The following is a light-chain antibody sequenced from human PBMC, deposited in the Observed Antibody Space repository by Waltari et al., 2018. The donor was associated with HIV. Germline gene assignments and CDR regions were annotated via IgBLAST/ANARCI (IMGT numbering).Light chain of an antibody. V-gene: IGLV2-14*01. J-gene: IGLJ1*01. CDR3: CSYTRTTSYV. CDR1: SDDVGGYTF. CDR2: EVT. Sequence: QSALTQPASVSGSPGQSLTISCTRPSDDVGGYTFVSWYRQHPGKLPKLIISEVTNRTSGTPDRFSGSKSGNTASLTISGLQAEDDGDYFCCSYTRTTSYVFGTGTTVTAL.